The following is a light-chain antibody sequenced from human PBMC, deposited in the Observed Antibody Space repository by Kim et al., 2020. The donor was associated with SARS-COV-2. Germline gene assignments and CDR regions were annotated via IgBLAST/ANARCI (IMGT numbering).Light chain of an antibody. CDR2: GAS. CDR1: QSVSSN. V-gene: IGKV3-15*01. CDR3: LQYNVWPHT. Sequence: EVVVTQSPATLSVSPGERATLSCRDSQSVSSNLVWYQHKPGQAPRLLIYGASTRATGIPARFSGSGSGTEFTLTISSLQSEDFAVYYCLQYNVWPHTFGQGTKLEI. J-gene: IGKJ2*01.